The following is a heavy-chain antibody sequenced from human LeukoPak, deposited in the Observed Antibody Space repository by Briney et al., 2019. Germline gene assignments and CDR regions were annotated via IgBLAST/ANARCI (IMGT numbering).Heavy chain of an antibody. CDR2: IYYSGST. J-gene: IGHJ4*02. V-gene: IGHV4-59*01. Sequence: SETLSLTCTVSGGSISSYYWSWIRQPPGKGLEWIGYIYYSGSTNYNPSLKSRVTISVDTSKNQFSLKLSSVTAADTAVYYCASGGQWLVPYYFDYWGQGTLVTVSS. CDR1: GGSISSYY. CDR3: ASGGQWLVPYYFDY. D-gene: IGHD6-19*01.